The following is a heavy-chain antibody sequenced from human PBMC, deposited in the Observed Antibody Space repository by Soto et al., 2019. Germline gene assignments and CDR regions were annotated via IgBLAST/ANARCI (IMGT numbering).Heavy chain of an antibody. V-gene: IGHV1-18*01. CDR1: GYTFTSYG. D-gene: IGHD2-2*01. CDR2: ISAYNGNS. Sequence: ASVKVSCKASGYTFTSYGISWVRQAPGQGLEWAGWISAYNGNSNFAQKYHGRVTMTTDTSTSTAYMEMRSLRSDDTAVYYCARIADCSTTSCSFPSRFHIRGYYYYYGLDVWGQGTTVTVSS. CDR3: ARIADCSTTSCSFPSRFHIRGYYYYYGLDV. J-gene: IGHJ6*02.